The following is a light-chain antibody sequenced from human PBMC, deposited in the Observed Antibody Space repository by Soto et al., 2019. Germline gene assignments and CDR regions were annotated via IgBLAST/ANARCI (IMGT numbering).Light chain of an antibody. J-gene: IGKJ1*01. CDR1: RSVSSN. Sequence: EIVMTQSPATLSVSPGERAILSCRASRSVSSNLAWYQHKPGQAPRLLMYGASTRATGIPARFSGSGSGTEFTLTISSLQSEDFAVYSCQQYNNWPWTFGQGTKVDIK. CDR3: QQYNNWPWT. V-gene: IGKV3-15*01. CDR2: GAS.